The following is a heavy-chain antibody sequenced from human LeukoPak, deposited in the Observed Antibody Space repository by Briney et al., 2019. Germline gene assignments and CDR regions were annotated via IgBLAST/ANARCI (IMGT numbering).Heavy chain of an antibody. V-gene: IGHV3-23*01. CDR3: ASQVALGY. CDR2: ISASGGTS. CDR1: AFTFSSYG. Sequence: GGSLRLSCAASAFTFSSYGMSWVRQAPGKGLEWVSAISASGGTSYYADSVKGRFTVSRDNSKDTLYLRMNSLRVEDTAMYYCASQVALGYWGQGILVTVSS. D-gene: IGHD2-15*01. J-gene: IGHJ4*02.